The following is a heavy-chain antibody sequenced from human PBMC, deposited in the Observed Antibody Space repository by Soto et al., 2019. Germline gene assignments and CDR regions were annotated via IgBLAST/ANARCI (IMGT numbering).Heavy chain of an antibody. V-gene: IGHV1-69*02. CDR2: FNPILSFS. CDR1: GDTFNFYT. CDR3: ATSFGSGSRAVDY. D-gene: IGHD3-10*01. Sequence: QVQLVQSGAEVKKPGSSVKVSCKASGDTFNFYTINWVRQAPGLGLEWMGRFNPILSFSNSALKFQGRVTLPADKSTSTAYRVLSSLRSEDTAIYYCATSFGSGSRAVDYWGQGALVTVSS. J-gene: IGHJ4*02.